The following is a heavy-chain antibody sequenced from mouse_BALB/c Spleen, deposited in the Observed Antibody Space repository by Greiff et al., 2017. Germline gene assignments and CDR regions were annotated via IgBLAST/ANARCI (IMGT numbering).Heavy chain of an antibody. CDR1: GYAFSSSW. V-gene: IGHV1-82*01. CDR3: ATMITMDY. D-gene: IGHD2-4*01. CDR2: IYPGDGDT. J-gene: IGHJ4*01. Sequence: VKLMESGPELVKPGASVKISCKASGYAFSSSWMNWVKQRPGQGLEWIGRIYPGDGDTNYNGKFKGKATLTADKSSSTAYMQLSSLTSVDSAVYFCATMITMDYWGQGTSVTVSS.